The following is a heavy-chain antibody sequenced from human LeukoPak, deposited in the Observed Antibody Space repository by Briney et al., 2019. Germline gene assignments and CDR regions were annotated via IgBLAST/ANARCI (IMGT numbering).Heavy chain of an antibody. V-gene: IGHV3-21*04. CDR3: ARGLVVGTPTPPKGRPFDI. CDR2: ISSSSYI. D-gene: IGHD2-15*01. J-gene: IGHJ3*02. Sequence: GGSLRLSCAASGFTFSSYSMNWIRQAPGKGLEWVSSISSSSYIYYADSVKGRFTISRDNSKNTLHLQVNSLRAEDTAVYYCARGLVVGTPTPPKGRPFDIWGQGTMVTVSS. CDR1: GFTFSSYS.